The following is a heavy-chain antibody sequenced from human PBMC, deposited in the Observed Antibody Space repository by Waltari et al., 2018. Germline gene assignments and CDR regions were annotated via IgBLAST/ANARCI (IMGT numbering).Heavy chain of an antibody. CDR1: GGTFSSYA. D-gene: IGHD1-26*01. CDR2: MNPNSGNT. J-gene: IGHJ3*02. CDR3: ARGLVEAKSNAFDI. V-gene: IGHV1-8*03. Sequence: QVQLVQSGAEVKKPGSSVKVSCKASGGTFSSYAISWVRQATGQGLEWMGWMNPNSGNTGYAQKFQGRVTITRNTSISTAYMELSSLRSEDTAVYYCARGLVEAKSNAFDIWGQGTMVTVSS.